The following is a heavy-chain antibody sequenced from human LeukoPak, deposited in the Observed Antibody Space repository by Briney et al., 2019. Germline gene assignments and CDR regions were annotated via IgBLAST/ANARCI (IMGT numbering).Heavy chain of an antibody. CDR1: GYTFTSYY. V-gene: IGHV1-46*01. J-gene: IGHJ5*02. CDR2: INPSGGST. Sequence: GASVKVSCTASGYTFTSYYMHWVRQAPGQGLEWMGFINPSGGSTSYAQKFQDRVTMTRDTSTSTVYMELSSLRSEDTAVYYCARTQRLVLRSPLDPWGQGTLVTVSS. D-gene: IGHD6-13*01. CDR3: ARTQRLVLRSPLDP.